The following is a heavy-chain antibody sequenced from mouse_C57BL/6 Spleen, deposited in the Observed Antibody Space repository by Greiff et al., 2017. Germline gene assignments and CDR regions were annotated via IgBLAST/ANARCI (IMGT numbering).Heavy chain of an antibody. CDR3: ARWQLRPYYFDY. CDR2: IDPEDGET. Sequence: EVKLQESGAELVKPGASVKLSCTASGFNIKDYYMHWVKQRTEQGLEWIGRIDPEDGETKYAPKFQGKATITADTSSNTAYLQLSSLTSDDTAVYYCARWQLRPYYFDYWGQGTTLTVSS. J-gene: IGHJ2*01. CDR1: GFNIKDYY. V-gene: IGHV14-2*01. D-gene: IGHD3-2*02.